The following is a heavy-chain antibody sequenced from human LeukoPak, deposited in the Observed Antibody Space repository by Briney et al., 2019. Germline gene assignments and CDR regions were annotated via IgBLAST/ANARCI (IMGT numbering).Heavy chain of an antibody. Sequence: SQTLSLTCTVSGDSITSDHYWTWIRQPPGKGLEWIAYIYHSGNTDYNPSLRSRVTMSVATSKNQFSLEVRSVTAADTAVYYCARGGWELPLDYWGQGTLVTVSS. CDR1: GDSITSDHY. V-gene: IGHV4-30-4*08. J-gene: IGHJ4*02. D-gene: IGHD2-15*01. CDR3: ARGGWELPLDY. CDR2: IYHSGNT.